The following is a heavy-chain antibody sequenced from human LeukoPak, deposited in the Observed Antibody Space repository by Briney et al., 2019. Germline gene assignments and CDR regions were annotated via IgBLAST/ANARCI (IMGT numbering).Heavy chain of an antibody. CDR3: ARESVATIFD. CDR2: INPNSGGT. V-gene: IGHV1-2*02. D-gene: IGHD5-12*01. Sequence: GRSLRLSCAASGFTFSSYGMHWVRQAPGQGLEWMGWINPNSGGTNYAQKFQGRVTMTRDTSISTAYMELSRLRSDDTAVYYCARESVATIFDWGQGTLVTVSS. J-gene: IGHJ4*02. CDR1: GFTFSSYG.